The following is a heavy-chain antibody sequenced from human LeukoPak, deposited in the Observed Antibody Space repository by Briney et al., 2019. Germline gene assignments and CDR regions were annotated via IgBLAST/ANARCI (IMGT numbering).Heavy chain of an antibody. Sequence: PGGSLRLSCAASGFTFSSYAMNWVRQAPGRGLEWVSGFSGSGGTTYYADSVKGQFTISRDNAKNTLYLQMNSLRAEDTAVYYCANGNRCTSPNCLGYYYFYMDVWGKGTTVTVSS. CDR1: GFTFSSYA. V-gene: IGHV3-23*01. CDR3: ANGNRCTSPNCLGYYYFYMDV. D-gene: IGHD2-8*01. CDR2: FSGSGGTT. J-gene: IGHJ6*03.